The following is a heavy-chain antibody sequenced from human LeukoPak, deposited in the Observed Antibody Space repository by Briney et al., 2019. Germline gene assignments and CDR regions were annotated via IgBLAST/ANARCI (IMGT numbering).Heavy chain of an antibody. V-gene: IGHV3-48*01. J-gene: IGHJ4*02. D-gene: IGHD2-2*01. CDR2: ISSGSGTI. CDR1: GFTFSSYS. Sequence: PGGSLRLSCAASGFTFSSYSMTWVRQAPGKGLEWVSYISSGSGTIYYADSVKGRFTISRDNAHNSLYLQMNSLKAEDTAVYYCAREGDIVVVPYFDYWGQGTLVTVSS. CDR3: AREGDIVVVPYFDY.